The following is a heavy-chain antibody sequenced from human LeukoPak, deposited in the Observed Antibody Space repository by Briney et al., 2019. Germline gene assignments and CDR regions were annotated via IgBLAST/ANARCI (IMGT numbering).Heavy chain of an antibody. CDR1: GFTFSDYY. V-gene: IGHV3-11*01. CDR3: ARAPLERRYFDRYYHYFMDV. Sequence: GGSLRLSCAASGFTFSDYYMSWIRQAPGKGLEWVSYISSRVSTIYYADSVKGRFTISRDNAKNSLYLQMNSLRAEDTAVYYCARAPLERRYFDRYYHYFMDVWGKGTTVTISS. D-gene: IGHD3-9*01. J-gene: IGHJ6*03. CDR2: ISSRVSTI.